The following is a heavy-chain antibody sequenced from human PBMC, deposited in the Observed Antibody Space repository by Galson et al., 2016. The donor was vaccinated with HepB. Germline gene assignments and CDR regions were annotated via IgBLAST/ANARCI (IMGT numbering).Heavy chain of an antibody. CDR3: AKQGGDCSGGSCYSPGAFDI. V-gene: IGHV3-23*01. J-gene: IGHJ3*02. CDR1: GFTFSSYA. D-gene: IGHD2-15*01. CDR2: ISGSGAAT. Sequence: SLRLSCAASGFTFSSYAMSWVRQAPGKGLEWVSVISGSGAATFYADSVKGRFSISRGNSKNTLYLQMYSLRAEDTAVYYCAKQGGDCSGGSCYSPGAFDIWGQGTMVTVSS.